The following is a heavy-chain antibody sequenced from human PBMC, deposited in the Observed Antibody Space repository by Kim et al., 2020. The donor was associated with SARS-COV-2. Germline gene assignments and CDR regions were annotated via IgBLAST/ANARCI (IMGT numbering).Heavy chain of an antibody. V-gene: IGHV3-48*02. CDR3: ATPYCHNGVCIGY. Sequence: GGSLRLSCAASGFTFSSYSMNWVRQAPGKGLEWVSYISSSGSPMHYADSVKGRFTISRDNAKNSLYLQMNSLRDEDTAVYYCATPYCHNGVCIGYWGQGT. D-gene: IGHD2-8*01. CDR1: GFTFSSYS. J-gene: IGHJ4*02. CDR2: ISSSGSPM.